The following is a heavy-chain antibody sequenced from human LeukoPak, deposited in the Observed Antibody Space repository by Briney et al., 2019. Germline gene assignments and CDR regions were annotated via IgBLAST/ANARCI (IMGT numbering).Heavy chain of an antibody. J-gene: IGHJ4*02. CDR3: AGRHYYDSSQPFN. CDR1: GYTLTSYG. D-gene: IGHD3-22*01. V-gene: IGHV1-18*01. CDR2: ISAYNGNT. Sequence: ASVKVSCKASGYTLTSYGISWVRQAPGQGLEWMGWISAYNGNTNYAQKLQGRVTMTTDTSTSTAYMELRSLRSEDTAVYYCAGRHYYDSSQPFNWGQGTLVTVSS.